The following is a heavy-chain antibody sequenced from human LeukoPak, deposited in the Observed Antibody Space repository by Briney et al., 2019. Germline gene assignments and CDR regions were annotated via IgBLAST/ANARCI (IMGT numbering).Heavy chain of an antibody. V-gene: IGHV3-30-3*01. CDR2: ISYDGSNK. CDR1: GFTFSSYA. CDR3: AREGGPYYDFWSGYFDY. D-gene: IGHD3-3*01. Sequence: GRSLRLSCAASGFTFSSYAMHWVRQAPGKGLEWVAVISYDGSNKYYADSVKGRFTISRDNSKNTLYLQMNSLRAEDTAVYYCAREGGPYYDFWSGYFDYWGQGTLVTVSS. J-gene: IGHJ4*02.